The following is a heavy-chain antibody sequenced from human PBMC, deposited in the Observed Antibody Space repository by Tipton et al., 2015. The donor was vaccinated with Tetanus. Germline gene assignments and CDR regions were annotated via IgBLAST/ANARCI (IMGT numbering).Heavy chain of an antibody. V-gene: IGHV4-39*01. CDR2: IYYGGGT. CDR1: GGPINSTPYF. D-gene: IGHD3-10*01. Sequence: TLSLTCTVSGGPINSTPYFWGWIRQPPGKGLEWIGLIYYGGGTYYSPALKSRVTISVDTSKNQFSLKLSSVTAADTAIYYYARHRGAWSPPDDYWGQGTLVTVSP. CDR3: ARHRGAWSPPDDY. J-gene: IGHJ4*02.